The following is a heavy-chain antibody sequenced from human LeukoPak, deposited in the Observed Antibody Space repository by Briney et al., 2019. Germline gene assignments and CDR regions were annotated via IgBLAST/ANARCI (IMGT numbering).Heavy chain of an antibody. CDR1: GFTFSSYA. Sequence: GGSLRLSCAASGFTFSSYAMHWVRQAPGKGLEWVAVISYDGSNKYYADSVKGRFTISRDNSKNTLYLQMNSLRAEDTDVYYCARALQMIVGDNWFDPWGQGTLVTVSS. CDR2: ISYDGSNK. CDR3: ARALQMIVGDNWFDP. D-gene: IGHD1-26*01. V-gene: IGHV3-30-3*01. J-gene: IGHJ5*02.